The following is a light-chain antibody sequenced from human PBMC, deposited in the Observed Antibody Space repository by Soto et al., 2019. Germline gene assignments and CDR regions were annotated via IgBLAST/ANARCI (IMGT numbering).Light chain of an antibody. CDR3: QAYDTTLSGLV. V-gene: IGLV1-40*01. CDR2: DNI. Sequence: QPVLTQPPAVSGAPGQRVTISCTGSASNLGAKYAVHWYQHLPATAPKLLIYDNIHRPSGVPDRFSGSKSDTSASLAITGLQAEDAADYYCQAYDTTLSGLVFGGGTKLTVL. J-gene: IGLJ3*02. CDR1: ASNLGAKYA.